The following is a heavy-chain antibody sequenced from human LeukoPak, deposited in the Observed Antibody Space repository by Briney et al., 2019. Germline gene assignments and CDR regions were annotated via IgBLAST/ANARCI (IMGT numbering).Heavy chain of an antibody. Sequence: GGSLRLSCASSGFTFNKYAMTWVRQAPGRGLEWVANIKQDESEKYYVDSVKGRFTISRDNSKNTLYLQMNSLRAEDTAVYYCARALLLWFEFDYWGQGTLVIVSS. J-gene: IGHJ4*02. CDR3: ARALLLWFEFDY. CDR1: GFTFNKYA. CDR2: IKQDESEK. D-gene: IGHD3-10*01. V-gene: IGHV3-7*01.